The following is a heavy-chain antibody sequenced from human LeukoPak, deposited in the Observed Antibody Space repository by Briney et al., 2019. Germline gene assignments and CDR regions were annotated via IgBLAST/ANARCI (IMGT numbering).Heavy chain of an antibody. Sequence: GGPLRLSCAVSGVRDSDYYKSWVRQAPGKGLEWVGLIRESGEAFYADVARGRFAISRDESENTLYLQKNSLRVEDTAVYFCARDRAANQDWVEFDPWGQGTPVIVSS. CDR2: IRESGEA. D-gene: IGHD3/OR15-3a*01. CDR1: GVRDSDYY. CDR3: ARDRAANQDWVEFDP. V-gene: IGHV3-66*03. J-gene: IGHJ5*02.